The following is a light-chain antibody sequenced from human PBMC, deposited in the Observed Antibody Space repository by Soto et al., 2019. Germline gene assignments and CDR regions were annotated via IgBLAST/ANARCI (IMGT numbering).Light chain of an antibody. V-gene: IGLV1-51*01. J-gene: IGLJ1*01. CDR2: DDN. CDR3: VSWDRSLSAHV. CDR1: SSNIGGNS. Sequence: QSVMTQPPSVSAAPGQKVTIYCSGSSSNIGGNSVSWYQQLPGTAPKLLIYDDNKRPSGIPDRFSGSKSGTSATLGITGFQTGDEADYYCVSWDRSLSAHVFGTGTKLTVL.